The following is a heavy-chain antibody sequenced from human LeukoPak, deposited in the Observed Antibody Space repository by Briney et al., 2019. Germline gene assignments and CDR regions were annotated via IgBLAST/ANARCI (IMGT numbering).Heavy chain of an antibody. CDR2: INHSGST. CDR3: AREAVYYDYVWGSYRYKTGAFDI. Sequence: PSETLSLTCAVYGGSFSGYYWSRIRQPPGKGLEWIGEINHSGSTNYNPSLKSRVTISVDTSKNQFSLKLSSVTAADTAVYYCAREAVYYDYVWGSYRYKTGAFDIWGQGTMVTVSS. J-gene: IGHJ3*02. CDR1: GGSFSGYY. D-gene: IGHD3-16*02. V-gene: IGHV4-34*01.